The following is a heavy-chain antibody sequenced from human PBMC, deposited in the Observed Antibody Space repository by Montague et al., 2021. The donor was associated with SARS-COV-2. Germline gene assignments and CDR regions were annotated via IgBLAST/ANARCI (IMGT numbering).Heavy chain of an antibody. CDR2: FSFVGSNR. D-gene: IGHD1-26*01. CDR1: GLSVGNSN. J-gene: IGHJ4*02. V-gene: IGHV3-30*18. Sequence: SLRLSCAASGLSVGNSNMHWVRQAPGKGLEWVAVFSFVGSNRYYADSVKGRFTISRDDSENKLHLQMNSLRPEETAVYYCANWENWGQGTLVIVSS. CDR3: ANWEN.